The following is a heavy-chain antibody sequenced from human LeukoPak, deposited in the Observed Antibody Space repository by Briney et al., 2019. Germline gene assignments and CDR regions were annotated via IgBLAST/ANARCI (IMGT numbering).Heavy chain of an antibody. D-gene: IGHD1-26*01. CDR1: GFIFRTYA. CDR2: IRGSGGSGGSA. J-gene: IGHJ4*02. CDR3: AKVGSGSPYYFDY. V-gene: IGHV3-23*01. Sequence: GGSLGLSCAASGFIFRTYAMSWVRQALGKGLEWVSAIRGSGGSGGSAFYADSVKGRFTISRDNSKNTLYLQMNSLRAEDTAVYYCAKVGSGSPYYFDYWGQGTLVTVSS.